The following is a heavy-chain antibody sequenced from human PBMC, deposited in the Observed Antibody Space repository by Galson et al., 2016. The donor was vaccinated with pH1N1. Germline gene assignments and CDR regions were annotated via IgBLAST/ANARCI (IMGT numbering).Heavy chain of an antibody. Sequence: SLRLSCAASEFTFSNYGMHWVRQAPGKGLEWVAFVQDDGTTEYYADSMKGRFTISRDNSQKTLYLQMNNLRVDDTAVYYCARDRGAPGSPPLYFFNYWGHGTLVIVSS. V-gene: IGHV3-30*02. J-gene: IGHJ4*01. CDR1: EFTFSNYG. CDR3: ARDRGAPGSPPLYFFNY. CDR2: VQDDGTTE. D-gene: IGHD2-15*01.